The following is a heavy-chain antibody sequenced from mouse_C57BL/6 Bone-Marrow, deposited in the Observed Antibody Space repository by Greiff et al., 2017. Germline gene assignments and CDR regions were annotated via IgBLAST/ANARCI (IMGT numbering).Heavy chain of an antibody. Sequence: QVQLQQSGAELVRPGASVTLSCKASGYTFTDYEMHWVKQTPVHGLEWIGAIDPETGGTAYNQKFKGKAILTADKSSSTAYMELRSLTSEDSAVYYCTRPGQVWFAYWGQGTLVTVSA. CDR2: IDPETGGT. CDR3: TRPGQVWFAY. CDR1: GYTFTDYE. V-gene: IGHV1-15*01. D-gene: IGHD3-3*01. J-gene: IGHJ3*01.